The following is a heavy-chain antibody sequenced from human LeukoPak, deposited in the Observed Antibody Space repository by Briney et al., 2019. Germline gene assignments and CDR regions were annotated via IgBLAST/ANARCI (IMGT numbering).Heavy chain of an antibody. J-gene: IGHJ6*02. CDR1: GFTVSANY. CDR2: IYIGGDT. V-gene: IGHV3-53*01. CDR3: AKDRVDIVATIFYYGMDV. Sequence: GGSLRLSCAVSGFTVSANYMNWVRQAPGKGLEWVSVIYIGGDTYYADSVKGRFTISRDNSKNTLYLQMNSLRAEDTAVYYCAKDRVDIVATIFYYGMDVWGQGTTVTVSS. D-gene: IGHD5-12*01.